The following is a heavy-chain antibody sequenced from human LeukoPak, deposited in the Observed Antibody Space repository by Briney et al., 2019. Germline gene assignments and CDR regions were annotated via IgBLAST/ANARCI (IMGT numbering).Heavy chain of an antibody. J-gene: IGHJ4*02. D-gene: IGHD1-26*01. Sequence: GGSLRLSCAASGFIFSNYGMHWVRQAPGKGLEWLAVISYTGKNEYYADSVKGRLTISRDNSKDTLYLRVNSLRADDTAVYYCATFKDEVGAFDYWGQGTLVTVSS. CDR3: ATFKDEVGAFDY. V-gene: IGHV3-30*03. CDR2: ISYTGKNE. CDR1: GFIFSNYG.